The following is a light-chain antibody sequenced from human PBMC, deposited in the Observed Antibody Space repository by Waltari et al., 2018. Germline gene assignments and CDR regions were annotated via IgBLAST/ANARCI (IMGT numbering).Light chain of an antibody. CDR1: KSVSTY. CDR2: DSS. CDR3: QQRYKWPLT. V-gene: IGKV3-11*01. J-gene: IGKJ4*01. Sequence: EIVLTQSPATLSLSPGERATLSCRASKSVSTYLAWYQQRPGQPPRLLIYDSSSRATRIPARFSGSGSETDFTLTISSLEPEDFAVYYCQQRYKWPLTFGGGSKVEI.